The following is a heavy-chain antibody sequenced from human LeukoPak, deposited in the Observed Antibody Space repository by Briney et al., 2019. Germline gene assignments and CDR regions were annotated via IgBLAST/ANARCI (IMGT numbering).Heavy chain of an antibody. J-gene: IGHJ4*02. CDR1: GSSFTSYW. D-gene: IGHD2-2*01. CDR3: ARPGYCSSTSCVDLFFDY. CDR2: IYPGDSDT. Sequence: GESLKISCKGSGSSFTSYWIGWVRQMPGKGLEWMGIIYPGDSDTRYSPSFQGQVTISADKSISTAYLQWSSLKASDTAMYYCARPGYCSSTSCVDLFFDYWGQGTLVTVSS. V-gene: IGHV5-51*01.